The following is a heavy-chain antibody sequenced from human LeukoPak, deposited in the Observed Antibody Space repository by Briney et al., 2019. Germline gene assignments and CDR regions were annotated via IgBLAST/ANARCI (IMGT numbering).Heavy chain of an antibody. CDR1: GGTFSSYA. CDR2: IIPIFGTA. J-gene: IGHJ6*03. CDR3: ARDLSGGSPFDYYYYYMDV. D-gene: IGHD1-26*01. V-gene: IGHV1-69*05. Sequence: SVKVSCKASGGTFSSYAISWVRQAPGQGLEWMGGIIPIFGTANYAQKFQGRVTITTDESTSTAYMELSSLRSEDTAVYYCARDLSGGSPFDYYYYYMDVWGKGTTVTVSS.